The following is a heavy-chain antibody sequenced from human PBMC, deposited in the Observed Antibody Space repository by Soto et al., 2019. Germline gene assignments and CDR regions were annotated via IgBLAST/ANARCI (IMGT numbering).Heavy chain of an antibody. CDR3: AKDRGSNYGMDV. D-gene: IGHD3-10*01. Sequence: GGSLRLSCAASGFTFDYYTMHWVRQAPGKGLEWVSLISWDGGSTYYADSVKGRFTISRDNSKNSLHLQMNSLRTEDTALYYCAKDRGSNYGMDVWGRGTTVTVSS. J-gene: IGHJ6*02. V-gene: IGHV3-43*01. CDR1: GFTFDYYT. CDR2: ISWDGGST.